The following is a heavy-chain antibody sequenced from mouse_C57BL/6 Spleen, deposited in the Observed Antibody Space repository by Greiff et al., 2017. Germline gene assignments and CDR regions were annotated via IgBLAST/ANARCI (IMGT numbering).Heavy chain of an antibody. D-gene: IGHD2-4*01. CDR2: ISSGSSTI. Sequence: EVMLVESGGGLVKPGGSLKLSCAASGFTFSDYGMHWVRQAPEKGLEWVAYISSGSSTIYYADTVKGRFPISRDNAKNTLFLQMTSLRSEDTAMYYCARSIYYDYDEGYYYAMDYWGQGTSVTVSS. CDR3: ARSIYYDYDEGYYYAMDY. J-gene: IGHJ4*01. V-gene: IGHV5-17*01. CDR1: GFTFSDYG.